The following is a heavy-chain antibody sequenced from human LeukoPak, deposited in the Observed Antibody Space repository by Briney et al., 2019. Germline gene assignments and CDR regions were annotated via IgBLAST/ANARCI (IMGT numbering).Heavy chain of an antibody. CDR1: GFTFSSYA. J-gene: IGHJ4*02. Sequence: GGSLRLSCAASGFTFSSYAMSWVRQAPGKGLEWVSAISGSGGNTYYADSVKGRFTISRDNAKNSLYLQMNSLRAEDTAVYYCARGVSYAMPDYWGQGTLVTVSS. CDR2: ISGSGGNT. V-gene: IGHV3-23*01. CDR3: ARGVSYAMPDY. D-gene: IGHD2-2*01.